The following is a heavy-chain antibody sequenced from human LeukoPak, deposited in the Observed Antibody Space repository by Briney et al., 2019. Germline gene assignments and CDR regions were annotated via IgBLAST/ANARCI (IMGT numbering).Heavy chain of an antibody. CDR3: ARSRIVVVPAANNFDY. CDR2: IYYSGST. CDR1: GGSLSSSSYY. D-gene: IGHD2-2*01. J-gene: IGHJ4*02. V-gene: IGHV4-39*01. Sequence: PSQTLSLTCTVSGGSLSSSSYYCGSIRQPPGKGLEWIGSIYYSGSTYYNPSLKSRVTISVDTSKNQFSLKLSSVTAADTAVYYCARSRIVVVPAANNFDYWGQGTLVTVPS.